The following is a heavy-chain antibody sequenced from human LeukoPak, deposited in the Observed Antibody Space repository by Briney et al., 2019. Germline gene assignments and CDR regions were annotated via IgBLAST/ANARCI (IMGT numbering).Heavy chain of an antibody. CDR2: IYSGGST. V-gene: IGHV3-66*01. D-gene: IGHD3-10*01. CDR3: ARDLRGNYGSGVDY. CDR1: GFTVSNNY. Sequence: AGGSLRLSCAASGFTVSNNYMSWVRQAPGKGLEWVSVIYSGGSTYYADSVKGRFTISRDNSKNTLYLQMNSLRAEDTAVYYCARDLRGNYGSGVDYWGQGTLVTVSS. J-gene: IGHJ4*02.